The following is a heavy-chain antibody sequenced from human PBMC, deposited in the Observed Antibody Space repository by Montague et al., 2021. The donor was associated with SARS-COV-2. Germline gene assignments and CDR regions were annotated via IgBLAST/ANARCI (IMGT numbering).Heavy chain of an antibody. CDR1: GFSFSSSV. CDR2: ISYDGNIK. Sequence: SLRLSCAASGFSFSSSVMHWVRQAPGKGLEWVAVISYDGNIKNYIDSVKGRFTISRDNSKNTLYLQMNGLRPDDTAVYYRARGPHYCSGGDCFWGQGALVTDSS. D-gene: IGHD2-15*01. V-gene: IGHV3-30*04. J-gene: IGHJ4*02. CDR3: ARGPHYCSGGDCF.